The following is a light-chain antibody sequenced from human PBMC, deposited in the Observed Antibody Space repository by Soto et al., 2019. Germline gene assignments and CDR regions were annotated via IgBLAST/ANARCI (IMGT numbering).Light chain of an antibody. V-gene: IGKV3D-20*02. Sequence: AQSPATLSASVGDRVTITCRASQSVSSSYLAWYQQKPGQAPRLLIYDASNRATGIPARFSGSGSGTDFTLTISSLEPEDFAVYYCQQRSNWQITFGQGTRLEIK. CDR1: QSVSSSY. CDR3: QQRSNWQIT. J-gene: IGKJ5*01. CDR2: DAS.